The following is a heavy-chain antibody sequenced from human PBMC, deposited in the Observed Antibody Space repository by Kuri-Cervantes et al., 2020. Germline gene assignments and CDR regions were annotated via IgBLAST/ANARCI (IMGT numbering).Heavy chain of an antibody. Sequence: GSLRLSCAVSGYSISSGYYWGWIRQPPGKGLEWIGYIYYSGSTNYNPSLKSRVTISVDTSKNQFSLKLSSVTAADTAVYYCARGVYTSGSYSAFDIWGQGTMVTVSS. CDR3: ARGVYTSGSYSAFDI. J-gene: IGHJ3*02. CDR2: IYYSGST. V-gene: IGHV4-38-2*01. D-gene: IGHD1-26*01. CDR1: GYSISSGYY.